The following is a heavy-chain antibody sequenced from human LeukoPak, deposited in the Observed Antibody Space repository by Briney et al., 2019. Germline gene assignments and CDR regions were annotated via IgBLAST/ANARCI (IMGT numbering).Heavy chain of an antibody. CDR2: INHSGST. CDR3: ARGGDGYNSLGY. Sequence: SETLSLTCAVYGGSFSGYYWSWIRQPPGKGLEWIGEINHSGSTNYNPSLKSRVTISVDTSKNQFSLKLSSVTAADTAVYYCARGGDGYNSLGYWGQGTLVTVSS. D-gene: IGHD5-24*01. J-gene: IGHJ4*02. CDR1: GGSFSGYY. V-gene: IGHV4-34*01.